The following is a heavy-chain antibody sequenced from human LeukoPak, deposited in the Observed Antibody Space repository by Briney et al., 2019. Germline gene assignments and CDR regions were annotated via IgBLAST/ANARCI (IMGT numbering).Heavy chain of an antibody. V-gene: IGHV1-18*01. D-gene: IGHD2-8*01. J-gene: IGHJ4*02. Sequence: ASVKVSCKASGYTFTSYGIGWVRQAPGQGLEWMGWISAYNGNTNYAQKLQGRVTMTTDTSTSTAYMELRSLRSDDTAVYYCARIYCTNGVCRRLFDYWGQGTLVTVSS. CDR1: GYTFTSYG. CDR2: ISAYNGNT. CDR3: ARIYCTNGVCRRLFDY.